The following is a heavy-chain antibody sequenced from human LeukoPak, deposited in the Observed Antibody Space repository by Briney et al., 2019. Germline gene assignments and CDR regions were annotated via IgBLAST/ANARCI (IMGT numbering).Heavy chain of an antibody. J-gene: IGHJ4*02. CDR3: VRVSRAVGANYFDY. CDR2: IYGSGST. D-gene: IGHD1-26*01. V-gene: IGHV4-4*07. Sequence: KPSETLSLTCTVSGGSIGSDYWSWIRQPAGKGLEWIGRIYGSGSTVYNPSLTSRVTMSVDTSKNQFSLKLSSVTAADTAVYYCVRVSRAVGANYFDYWGQGTLVTVSS. CDR1: GGSIGSDY.